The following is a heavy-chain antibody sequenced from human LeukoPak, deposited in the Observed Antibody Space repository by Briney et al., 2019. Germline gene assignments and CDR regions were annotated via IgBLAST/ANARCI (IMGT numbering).Heavy chain of an antibody. D-gene: IGHD3/OR15-3a*01. CDR3: AKVVPFELGFDY. J-gene: IGHJ4*02. V-gene: IGHV3-33*06. Sequence: GRSLRLSCAASGFIFSNYGMHWVRQAPGKGLEWVSGIWFDGSNDDYADAVKGRFTISRDNSKNTLFLQMNSLRAEDTAVYYCAKVVPFELGFDYWGQGTLVTVSS. CDR1: GFIFSNYG. CDR2: IWFDGSND.